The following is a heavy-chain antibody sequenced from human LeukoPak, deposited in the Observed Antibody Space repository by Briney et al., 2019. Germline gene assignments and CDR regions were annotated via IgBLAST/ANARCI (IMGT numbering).Heavy chain of an antibody. D-gene: IGHD6-13*01. CDR1: GYTFSDYY. CDR3: AREQQLERGVCDYMDV. Sequence: ASVKVSCKASGYTFSDYYIHWVRQAPGQGLEWMGWINPNSGGTNYAQKFQGRVTMTRDTSISTAYMELSRLRSDDTAVYYCAREQQLERGVCDYMDVWGKGTTVTISS. CDR2: INPNSGGT. V-gene: IGHV1-2*02. J-gene: IGHJ6*03.